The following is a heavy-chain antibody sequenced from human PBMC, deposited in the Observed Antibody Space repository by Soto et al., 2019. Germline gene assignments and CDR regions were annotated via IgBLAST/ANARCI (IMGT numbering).Heavy chain of an antibody. J-gene: IGHJ6*02. CDR2: INHSGST. Sequence: QVQLQQWGAGLLKPSETLSLTCAVYGGSFSGYYWSWIRQPPGKGLEWIGEINHSGSTNYNPSLTSRVTISVDTSKNQFSLKLSSVTAADTAVYYCASPLPVGKGVPTNYYYGMDVWGQGTTVTVSS. D-gene: IGHD2-8*01. CDR3: ASPLPVGKGVPTNYYYGMDV. V-gene: IGHV4-34*01. CDR1: GGSFSGYY.